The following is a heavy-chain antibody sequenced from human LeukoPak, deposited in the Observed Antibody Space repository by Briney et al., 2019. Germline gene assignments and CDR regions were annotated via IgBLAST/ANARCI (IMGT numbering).Heavy chain of an antibody. Sequence: GGSLRLSCAASGFTFSSYSMNWVRQAPGKGLEWVSSISSSSSHIYYADSVKGRFTISRDNAKNSLYLQMNSLRAEDTAVYYCARGPGPTDDYWGQGTLVTVSS. D-gene: IGHD1-1*01. CDR2: ISSSSSHI. CDR3: ARGPGPTDDY. CDR1: GFTFSSYS. J-gene: IGHJ4*02. V-gene: IGHV3-21*01.